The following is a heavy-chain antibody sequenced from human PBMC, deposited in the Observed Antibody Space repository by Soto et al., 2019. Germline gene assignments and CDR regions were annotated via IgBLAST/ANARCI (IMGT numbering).Heavy chain of an antibody. CDR1: GFTFSSYS. D-gene: IGHD6-13*01. CDR2: ISSSSSYI. Sequence: EVQLVESGGGLVKPGGSLRLSCAASGFTFSSYSMNWVRQAPGKGLEWVSSISSSSSYIYYADSVKGRFTISRDNAKNSLYLQMNSLRAEDTAVYYCAKDRERDAWYEDYWGQGTLVTVSS. J-gene: IGHJ4*02. CDR3: AKDRERDAWYEDY. V-gene: IGHV3-21*04.